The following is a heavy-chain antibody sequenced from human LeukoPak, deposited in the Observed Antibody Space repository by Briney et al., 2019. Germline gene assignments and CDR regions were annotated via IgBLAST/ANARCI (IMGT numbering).Heavy chain of an antibody. CDR3: ARDRSYYDFWSGYYPENWFDP. V-gene: IGHV4-30-4*02. D-gene: IGHD3-3*01. CDR1: GGSISSGDYY. Sequence: SETLSLTCTVSGGSISSGDYYWSWIRQPPGKGLEWIGYIYYSGSTYYNPSLKSRVTISVDTSKNQFSLKLSSVTAADTAVYYCARDRSYYDFWSGYYPENWFDPWGQGTLVTVSS. J-gene: IGHJ5*02. CDR2: IYYSGST.